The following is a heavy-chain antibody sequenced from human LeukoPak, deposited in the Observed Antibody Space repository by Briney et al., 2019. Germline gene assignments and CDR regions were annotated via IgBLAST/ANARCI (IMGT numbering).Heavy chain of an antibody. Sequence: SETLSLTCTVSGGSISSSSGYWGWIRQPPGKGLEWIGSLYYSGSTYYNPSLKSRVTMSVDTSKNQFSLKLSSVTAADTAVYYCARQEYSSGWYPQFDYWGQGTLVTVSS. CDR1: GGSISSSSGY. CDR3: ARQEYSSGWYPQFDY. D-gene: IGHD6-19*01. V-gene: IGHV4-39*01. J-gene: IGHJ4*02. CDR2: LYYSGST.